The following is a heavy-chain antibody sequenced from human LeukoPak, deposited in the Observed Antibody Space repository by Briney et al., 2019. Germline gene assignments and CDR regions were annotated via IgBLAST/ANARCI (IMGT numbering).Heavy chain of an antibody. CDR3: ARDLSPEYCSGGSCYFDAFDI. J-gene: IGHJ3*02. CDR2: ISSSSYI. V-gene: IGHV3-21*01. D-gene: IGHD2-15*01. CDR1: GFTFSSYS. Sequence: GGSLRLSCAASGFTFSSYSMNWVRQAPGKGLEWVSSISSSSYIYYADSVRGRFTISRDNAKNSLYLQMNSLRAEDTAVYYCARDLSPEYCSGGSCYFDAFDIWGQGTMVTVSS.